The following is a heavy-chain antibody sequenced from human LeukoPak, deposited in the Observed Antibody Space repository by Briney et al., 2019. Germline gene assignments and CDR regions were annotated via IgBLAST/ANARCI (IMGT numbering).Heavy chain of an antibody. D-gene: IGHD2-15*01. CDR1: GYTFTIYG. V-gene: IGHV1-18*01. CDR3: ARAAVVVAAINYYYYGMDV. J-gene: IGHJ6*02. CDR2: ISAYNGNT. Sequence: ASVKVSCKASGYTFTIYGISWVRQAPGQGLEWMGWISAYNGNTNYAQKLQGRVTMTTDTSTSTAYMELRSLRSEDTAVYYCARAAVVVAAINYYYYGMDVWGQGTTVTVSS.